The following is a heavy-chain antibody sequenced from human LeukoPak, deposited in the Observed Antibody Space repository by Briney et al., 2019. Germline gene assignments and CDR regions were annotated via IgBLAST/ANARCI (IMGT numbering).Heavy chain of an antibody. Sequence: SVKVSCKASGGTFSSYAISWVRQAPGQGLEWVGGIIPIFGTANYAQKFQGRVTITADESTSTAYMELSSLRSEDTAVYYCARGGLTGLADAFDIWGQGTMVTVS. V-gene: IGHV1-69*13. CDR3: ARGGLTGLADAFDI. CDR2: IIPIFGTA. CDR1: GGTFSSYA. D-gene: IGHD7-27*01. J-gene: IGHJ3*02.